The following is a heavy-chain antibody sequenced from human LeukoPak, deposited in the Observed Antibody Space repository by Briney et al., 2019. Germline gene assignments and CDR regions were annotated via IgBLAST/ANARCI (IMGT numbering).Heavy chain of an antibody. J-gene: IGHJ5*02. CDR1: AFTFSSYA. CDR3: AKGSGINHYHWIDP. V-gene: IGHV3-23*01. CDR2: ISGGGGST. D-gene: IGHD1-14*01. Sequence: GGSLRLSCAASAFTFSSYAMDWVRQAPGKGLEWVSGISGGGGSTYYADSVKGRFTISRDNSKNTLYLQMDSLRAEDTALYYCAKGSGINHYHWIDPWGQGTLVTVSS.